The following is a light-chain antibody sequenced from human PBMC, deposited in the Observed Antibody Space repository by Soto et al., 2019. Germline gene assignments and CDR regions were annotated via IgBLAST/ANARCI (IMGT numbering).Light chain of an antibody. V-gene: IGKV1-5*01. CDR1: QSINKW. CDR2: DAS. Sequence: DIQMTQSPSTLSASIGDRVTITCRASQSINKWLAWHQQKPGKAPNLLIYDASSLQSEVPPRFSGIRSGTEFSHSVRSLQPDDIAAYDGHQDSSYSAWTFGEGTKVE. CDR3: HQDSSYSAWT. J-gene: IGKJ1*01.